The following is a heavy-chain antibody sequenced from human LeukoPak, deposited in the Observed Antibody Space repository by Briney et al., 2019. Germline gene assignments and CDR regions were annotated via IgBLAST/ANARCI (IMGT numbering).Heavy chain of an antibody. V-gene: IGHV1-2*06. CDR3: ASGDSGSDY. Sequence: ASVKVSCKASGGTFSSYAISWVRQAPGQGLEWMGRINPNSGGTNYAQKFQGRVTMTRDTSISTAYMELSRLRSDDTAVYYCASGDSGSDYWGQGTLVTVSS. CDR2: INPNSGGT. J-gene: IGHJ4*02. CDR1: GGTFSSYA. D-gene: IGHD1-26*01.